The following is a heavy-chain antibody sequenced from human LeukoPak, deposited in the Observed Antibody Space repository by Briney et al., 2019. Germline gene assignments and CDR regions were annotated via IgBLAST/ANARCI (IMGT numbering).Heavy chain of an antibody. D-gene: IGHD2-15*01. CDR1: GFTYSSYW. J-gene: IGHJ4*02. V-gene: IGHV3-7*01. CDR2: IKQDGSEE. CDR3: AGSGVVAATDY. Sequence: TGGSLRLSCAASGFTYSSYWMSWVRQAPGKGLEWVANIKQDGSEEYYVDSVKGRFTISRDNAKNSLYLQMNSLRAEDTAVYYCAGSGVVAATDYWGQGTLVTVSS.